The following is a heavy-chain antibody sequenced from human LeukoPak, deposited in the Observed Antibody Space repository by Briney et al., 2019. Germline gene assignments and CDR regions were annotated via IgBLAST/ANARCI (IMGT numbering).Heavy chain of an antibody. D-gene: IGHD3-16*02. V-gene: IGHV3-30*04. J-gene: IGHJ6*03. CDR3: AREALANYYYYMDV. CDR2: ISHDGSNK. CDR1: GFTFSSYA. Sequence: PGGSLRLSCAASGFTFSSYAMHWVRQAPGKGLEWVAVISHDGSNKYYADSVKGRFTISRDNSKNTLYLQMNSLRAEDTAVYYCAREALANYYYYMDVWGKGTTVTVSS.